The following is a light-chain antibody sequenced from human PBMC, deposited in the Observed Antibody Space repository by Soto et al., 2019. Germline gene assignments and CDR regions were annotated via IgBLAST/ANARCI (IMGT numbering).Light chain of an antibody. CDR1: QSVSSS. V-gene: IGKV3-20*01. CDR2: GAS. CDR3: QQYGSSPRT. Sequence: EIVVTQSPATLSVSPGERVTLSCRASQSVSSSLAWYQQRPGQAPRLLIYGASSRATGIPDRFSGSGSGPDFTLTISRLEPEDFAVYYCQQYGSSPRTFGQGTKVDIK. J-gene: IGKJ1*01.